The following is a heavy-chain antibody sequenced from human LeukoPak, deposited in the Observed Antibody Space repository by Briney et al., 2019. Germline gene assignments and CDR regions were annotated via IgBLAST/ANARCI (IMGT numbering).Heavy chain of an antibody. CDR2: ISGSGAGT. CDR3: AKDSSGYFRPFDY. CDR1: GFTFKKYA. V-gene: IGHV3-23*01. J-gene: IGHJ4*02. Sequence: PGGSLRLSCSASGFTFKKYAMSWVRQAPGKGLEWVSAISGSGAGTYYADSVKGRFTISRDNSKNTLYLQMNSLRAEDTAVYHCAKDSSGYFRPFDYWGQGTLVTVSS. D-gene: IGHD3-22*01.